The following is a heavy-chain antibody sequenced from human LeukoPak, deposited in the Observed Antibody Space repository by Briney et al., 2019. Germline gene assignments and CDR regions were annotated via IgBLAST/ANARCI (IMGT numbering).Heavy chain of an antibody. Sequence: PSETLSLTCTVSGGSISSYYWSWIRQPPGKGLEWIGYIYYSGSTNYNPSLKSRVTISVDTSKNQFSLKLSSVTAADTAVYYCARRPSGSFSPSPFDYWGQGTLVTVSS. CDR1: GGSISSYY. V-gene: IGHV4-59*01. D-gene: IGHD1-26*01. CDR3: ARRPSGSFSPSPFDY. J-gene: IGHJ4*02. CDR2: IYYSGST.